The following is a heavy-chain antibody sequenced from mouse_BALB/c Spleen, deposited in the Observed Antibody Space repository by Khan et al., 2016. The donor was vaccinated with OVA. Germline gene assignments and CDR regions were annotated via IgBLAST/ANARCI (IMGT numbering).Heavy chain of an antibody. Sequence: VQLQQPGPGLVKPSQSLSLTCTVTGYSITSDYAWNWLRQFPGNKLEWMGYISYSGNTKYNPSLKSRISITRDTSKNQFFLQLNSVTTEDTATYYCARIYGGDFDYWGEGTTLTVSS. CDR3: ARIYGGDFDY. CDR1: GYSITSDYA. D-gene: IGHD1-1*01. V-gene: IGHV3-2*02. J-gene: IGHJ2*01. CDR2: ISYSGNT.